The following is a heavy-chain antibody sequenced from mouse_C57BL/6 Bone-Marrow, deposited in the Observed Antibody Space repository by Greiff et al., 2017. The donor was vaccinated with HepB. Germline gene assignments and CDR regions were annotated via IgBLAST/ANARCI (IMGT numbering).Heavy chain of an antibody. V-gene: IGHV5-16*01. CDR1: GFTFSDYY. CDR2: INYDGSST. CDR3: ARDGDYYGPFAY. D-gene: IGHD1-1*01. Sequence: EVQRVESEGGLVQPGSSMKLSCTASGFTFSDYYMAWVRQVPEKGLEWVANINYDGSSTYYLDSLKSRFIISRDNAKNILYLQMSSLKSEDTATYYCARDGDYYGPFAYWGQGTLVTVSA. J-gene: IGHJ3*01.